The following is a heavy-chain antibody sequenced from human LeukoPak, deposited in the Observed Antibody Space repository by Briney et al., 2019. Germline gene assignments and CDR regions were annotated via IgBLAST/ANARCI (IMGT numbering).Heavy chain of an antibody. CDR1: GGSISSYY. Sequence: SETLSLTCTVSGGSISSYYWSWIRQPAGKGLEWIGRIYTSGSTNYNPSLAGRATISIDTSKNQFSLKLSSVTAADTAVYYCAGPSGSASDTEYFQNWGQGTLVTVSS. V-gene: IGHV4-4*07. J-gene: IGHJ1*01. CDR2: IYTSGST. CDR3: AGPSGSASDTEYFQN. D-gene: IGHD6-13*01.